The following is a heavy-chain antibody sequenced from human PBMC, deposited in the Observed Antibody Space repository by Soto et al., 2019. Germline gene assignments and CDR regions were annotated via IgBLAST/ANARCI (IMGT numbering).Heavy chain of an antibody. CDR2: INHSGST. CDR1: GGSFSGSY. CDR3: ARDYGDYYYYYYMAV. J-gene: IGHJ6*03. D-gene: IGHD4-17*01. Sequence: SDTLSLTCAVYGGSFSGSYWSWIRQPPGKGLEWIGEINHSGSTNYNPSLKSRVTISVDTSKNQFSLKLSSVTAADTAVYYCARDYGDYYYYYYMAVWGKGTTVTVSS. V-gene: IGHV4-34*01.